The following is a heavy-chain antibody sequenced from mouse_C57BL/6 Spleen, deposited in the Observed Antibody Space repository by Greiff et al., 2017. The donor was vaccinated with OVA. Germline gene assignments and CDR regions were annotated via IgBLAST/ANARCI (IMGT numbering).Heavy chain of an antibody. CDR3: ARTYYYAMDY. CDR1: GYTFTDYN. Sequence: EVQGVESGPELVKPGASVKMSCKASGYTFTDYNMHWVKQSHGKSLEWIGYINPNNGGTSYNQKFKGKATLTVNKSSSTAYMELRSLTSEDSAVYYCARTYYYAMDYWGQGTSVTVSS. CDR2: INPNNGGT. V-gene: IGHV1-22*01. J-gene: IGHJ4*01.